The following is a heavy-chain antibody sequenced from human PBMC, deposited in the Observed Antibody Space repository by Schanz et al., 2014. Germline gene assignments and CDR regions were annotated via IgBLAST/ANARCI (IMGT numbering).Heavy chain of an antibody. V-gene: IGHV3-23*01. D-gene: IGHD3-10*01. CDR3: AKGRFGELSAFDI. CDR1: GFSFGTYA. Sequence: EVHLLESGGGLVQPGGSLRLSCAASGFSFGTYAMSWVRQAPGKGLLWVSSISGTGGDDTYYADSVKGRFTISRDSSKNTLYLQMNSLRPEDTAIYYCAKGRFGELSAFDIWGQGTMVTVSS. CDR2: ISGTGGDDT. J-gene: IGHJ3*02.